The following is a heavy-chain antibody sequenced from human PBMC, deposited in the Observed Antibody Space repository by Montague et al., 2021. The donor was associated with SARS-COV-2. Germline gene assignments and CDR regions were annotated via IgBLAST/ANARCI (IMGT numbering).Heavy chain of an antibody. J-gene: IGHJ6*02. Sequence: SETLSLTCTVSGGSISSYYWSWIRQPPGRGPQRIGYISYSGSTNYNPSLKSRVTMSVDTSKTQFSLTLSSVTAADTAVYFCARDRPRSYYYDSWTYTWGGYGMDVWGQGTTVTVSS. D-gene: IGHD3-10*01. CDR1: GGSISSYY. CDR3: ARDRPRSYYYDSWTYTWGGYGMDV. V-gene: IGHV4-59*12. CDR2: ISYSGST.